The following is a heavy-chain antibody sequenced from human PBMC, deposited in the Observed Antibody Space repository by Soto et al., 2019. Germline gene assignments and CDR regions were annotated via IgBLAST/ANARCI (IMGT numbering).Heavy chain of an antibody. D-gene: IGHD6-6*01. J-gene: IGHJ6*02. CDR2: INHRGST. CDR3: ARGLGSSSSFYYYYGMDV. Sequence: SETLSLTCAVYGGSFSGYYRSWIRQPPGKGLEWIVEINHRGSTNYNPFLKSVVTISVDTSKNQSSLKLSSVTAADTAVYYCARGLGSSSSFYYYYGMDVWGQGTTVTVS. V-gene: IGHV4-34*01. CDR1: GGSFSGYY.